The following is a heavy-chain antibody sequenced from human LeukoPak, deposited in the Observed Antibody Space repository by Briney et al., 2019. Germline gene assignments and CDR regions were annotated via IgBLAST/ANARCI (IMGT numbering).Heavy chain of an antibody. CDR2: MSYEGSNK. V-gene: IGHV3-30*04. J-gene: IGHJ4*02. Sequence: PGRSLRLSCGASGFTLRSYAMQGVRQAPGKGVEGGGVMSYEGSNKYYADSVKGRFTISRDNSKNTLYLQLNSLRAEDTAVYYCARDGEYCSGGSCYDYWGQGTLVTVSS. CDR1: GFTLRSYA. D-gene: IGHD2-15*01. CDR3: ARDGEYCSGGSCYDY.